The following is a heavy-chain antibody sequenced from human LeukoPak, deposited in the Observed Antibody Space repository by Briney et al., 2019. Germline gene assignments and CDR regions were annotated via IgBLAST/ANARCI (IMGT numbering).Heavy chain of an antibody. D-gene: IGHD3-3*01. V-gene: IGHV3-30*02. CDR1: GFTFNNYD. CDR2: IRYDGSNK. Sequence: GGSLRLSRAASGFTFNNYDMHWVRQAPGKGLEWVAFIRYDGSNKYYADSVKGRFTISRDNSKNTLYLQTNSLRAEDTAVYYCAKGRGRITIFGVATPPGFYFDYWGQGTLVTVSS. J-gene: IGHJ4*02. CDR3: AKGRGRITIFGVATPPGFYFDY.